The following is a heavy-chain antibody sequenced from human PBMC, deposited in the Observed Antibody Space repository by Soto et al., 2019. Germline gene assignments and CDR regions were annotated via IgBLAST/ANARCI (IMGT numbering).Heavy chain of an antibody. D-gene: IGHD3-3*01. Sequence: QITLIESGPTVVRPTETLTLTCRFSGFSLTTSGVGVGWIRQSPGKAPEWLALIYWDDDKRYSASLKSRLTITQDTSKNQVVLTVSDLDPTDTATYYCAHRVLRTVFGLVTTTSSYFDFWGQGTPVAVSS. CDR1: GFSLTTSGVG. CDR3: AHRVLRTVFGLVTTTSSYFDF. J-gene: IGHJ4*02. CDR2: IYWDDDK. V-gene: IGHV2-5*02.